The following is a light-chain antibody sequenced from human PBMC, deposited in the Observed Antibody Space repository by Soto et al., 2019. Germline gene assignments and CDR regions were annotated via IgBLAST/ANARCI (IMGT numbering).Light chain of an antibody. J-gene: IGKJ5*01. Sequence: EIVLTQSPGTLSLSPGERATLSCRASQSISSNDLAWYQQKPGQAPRLFIFGASIRATGIPDRFSGSGSGTDFTLSSSRLEPEDFAVYYCQQYGSSPSVTFGQGTRLEIK. CDR3: QQYGSSPSVT. CDR2: GAS. V-gene: IGKV3-20*01. CDR1: QSISSND.